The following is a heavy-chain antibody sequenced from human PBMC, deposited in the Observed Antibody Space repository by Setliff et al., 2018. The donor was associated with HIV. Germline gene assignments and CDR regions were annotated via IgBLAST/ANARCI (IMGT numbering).Heavy chain of an antibody. CDR2: IIPIVGQT. D-gene: IGHD2-21*01. V-gene: IGHV1-69*10. CDR1: GGTFGSYA. J-gene: IGHJ5*02. CDR3: ARAHLDGYNTNWFDP. Sequence: GASVKVSCKASGGTFGSYAIHWVRQAPGQGLEWMGGIIPIVGQTNYAQKFQGRVTITADKSTSTAYLELSSLRFDDTAVYFCARAHLDGYNTNWFDPWGQGTLVTVSS.